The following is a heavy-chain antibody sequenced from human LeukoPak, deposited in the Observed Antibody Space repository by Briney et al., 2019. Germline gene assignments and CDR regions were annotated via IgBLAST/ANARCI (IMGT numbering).Heavy chain of an antibody. Sequence: GGSLRLSCVVSGFSISVSEFSISDSYMTWIRQTPGKGLEWVSFISGSGGSTYYVDSVKGRFTISRDNSKNTLFLQMNRLRPEDAAVYYCAKAPVTTCRGAFCYPFDYWGLGTLVTVSS. CDR1: GFSISVSEFSISDSY. D-gene: IGHD2-15*01. J-gene: IGHJ4*02. CDR2: ISGSGGST. V-gene: IGHV3-23*01. CDR3: AKAPVTTCRGAFCYPFDY.